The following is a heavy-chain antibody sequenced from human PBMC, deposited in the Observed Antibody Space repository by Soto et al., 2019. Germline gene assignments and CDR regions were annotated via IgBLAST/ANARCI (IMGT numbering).Heavy chain of an antibody. V-gene: IGHV4-59*02. CDR2: MHHSGIT. J-gene: IGHJ6*03. Sequence: PSETLSLTCSFSGDSVTSHYLTWIRQSPEKGLEWIGYMHHSGITHYNPSLKSRVTISVDTSKNQFSLKLSSVTAADTAVYYCARAPGIAAAAPSYYYMDVWGKGTTVTVSS. CDR3: ARAPGIAAAAPSYYYMDV. D-gene: IGHD6-13*01. CDR1: GDSVTSHY.